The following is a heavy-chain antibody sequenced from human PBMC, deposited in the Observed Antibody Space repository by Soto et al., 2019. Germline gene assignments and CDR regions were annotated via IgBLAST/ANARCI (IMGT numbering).Heavy chain of an antibody. CDR3: AREAPVTRRAFDI. Sequence: SVKVSCKASGCTFSSYAISWVRQAPGQGLEWMGGIIPIFGTANYAQKFQGRVTITADESTSTAYMELSSLRSEDTAVYYCAREAPVTRRAFDIWGQGTMVTVSS. V-gene: IGHV1-69*13. CDR1: GCTFSSYA. CDR2: IIPIFGTA. J-gene: IGHJ3*02. D-gene: IGHD4-4*01.